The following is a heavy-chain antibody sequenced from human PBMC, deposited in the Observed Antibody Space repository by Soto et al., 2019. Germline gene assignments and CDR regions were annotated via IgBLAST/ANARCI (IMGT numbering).Heavy chain of an antibody. CDR3: ARDGKDSGSYYSVGWFDP. Sequence: ASVKVSCKASGCTFTSYGISWVRQAPGQGLEWMGWISAYNGNTNYAQKLQGRVTMTTDTSTSTAYMELRSLRSDDTAVYYCARDGKDSGSYYSVGWFDPWGQGTLVTVSS. V-gene: IGHV1-18*01. D-gene: IGHD1-26*01. CDR2: ISAYNGNT. J-gene: IGHJ5*02. CDR1: GCTFTSYG.